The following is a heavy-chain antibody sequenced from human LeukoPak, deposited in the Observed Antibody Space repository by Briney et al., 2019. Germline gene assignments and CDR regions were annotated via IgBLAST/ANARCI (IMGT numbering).Heavy chain of an antibody. Sequence: SETLSLTCAVYGGSFSGYYWSWIRRPPGKGLEWIGEINHSGSTNYNPSLKSRVTISVDTSKNQFSLKLSSVTAADTAVYYCARVYYGSGSYYRVRWSISTFDYWGQGTLVTVSS. D-gene: IGHD3-10*01. CDR3: ARVYYGSGSYYRVRWSISTFDY. J-gene: IGHJ4*02. CDR2: INHSGST. CDR1: GGSFSGYY. V-gene: IGHV4-34*01.